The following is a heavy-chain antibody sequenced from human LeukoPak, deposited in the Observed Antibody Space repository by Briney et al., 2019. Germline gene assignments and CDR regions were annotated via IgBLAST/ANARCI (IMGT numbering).Heavy chain of an antibody. V-gene: IGHV3-7*01. CDR2: INQEGSAK. Sequence: GGSLRVSCAASGFTFRNYWMTWVRQAPGKGLERVANINQEGSAKYYLDSVTGRFTISRDNAKNSVYLQMNSLRAEDTGVYHCARIGYSSSSLDYWGQGILVTVSS. CDR1: GFTFRNYW. J-gene: IGHJ4*02. D-gene: IGHD6-6*01. CDR3: ARIGYSSSSLDY.